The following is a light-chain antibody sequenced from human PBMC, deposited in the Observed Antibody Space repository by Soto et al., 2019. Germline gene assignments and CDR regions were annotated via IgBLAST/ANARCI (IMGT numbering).Light chain of an antibody. Sequence: EIVLTQSPGTLSLSPGQRATLSCRASQSVSNSYLAWYQQKPGQAPRLLISGASSRAAGIPDRFSGSGSGIEFTLTISRLEPEDFAVYYCQQYGNSPLLTFGGGTKVEIK. V-gene: IGKV3-20*01. CDR1: QSVSNSY. CDR3: QQYGNSPLLT. CDR2: GAS. J-gene: IGKJ4*01.